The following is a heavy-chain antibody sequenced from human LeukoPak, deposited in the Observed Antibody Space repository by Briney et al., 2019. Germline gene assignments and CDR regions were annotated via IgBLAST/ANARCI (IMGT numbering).Heavy chain of an antibody. Sequence: GGSLRLSCAASGFTVSSNYMSWVRQAPGKGLEWVSVIYIVGSTYYADSVKGRFTISRHNSKNTLYLQMNSLRAEDTAVYYCAREGAGSWGQGTLVTVSS. J-gene: IGHJ4*02. CDR1: GFTVSSNY. D-gene: IGHD1-26*01. CDR2: IYIVGST. V-gene: IGHV3-53*04. CDR3: AREGAGS.